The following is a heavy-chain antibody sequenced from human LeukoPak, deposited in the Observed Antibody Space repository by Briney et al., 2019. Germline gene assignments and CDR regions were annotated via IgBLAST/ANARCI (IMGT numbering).Heavy chain of an antibody. CDR3: ARGIVSGWYSVNWFDP. Sequence: GASVKVSCKASGYTFTSYDINWVRQATGQGLEWMGWMNPNSGNTGYAQKFQGRVTMTRNTSISTAYMELSSLRSEDTAVYYCARGIVSGWYSVNWFDPWGQGTLVTVSS. V-gene: IGHV1-8*01. CDR2: MNPNSGNT. D-gene: IGHD6-19*01. J-gene: IGHJ5*02. CDR1: GYTFTSYD.